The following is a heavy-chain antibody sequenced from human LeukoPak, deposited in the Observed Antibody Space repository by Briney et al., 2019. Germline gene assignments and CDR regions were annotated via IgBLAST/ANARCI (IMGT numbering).Heavy chain of an antibody. CDR3: ATAAGYSYGFFDY. V-gene: IGHV1-2*02. D-gene: IGHD5-18*01. CDR2: ISPNSGDT. CDR1: GYTFTGYS. J-gene: IGHJ4*02. Sequence: ASVTVSCKASGYTFTGYSMHWVRQAPGQGLEWMGWISPNSGDTNYAQKFQGRVTMTRHTSISTAYMELSSLRSDDTAVYYCATAAGYSYGFFDYWGQGTLVTVSS.